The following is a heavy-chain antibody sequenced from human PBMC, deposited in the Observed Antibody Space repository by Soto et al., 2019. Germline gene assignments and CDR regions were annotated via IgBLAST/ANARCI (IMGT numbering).Heavy chain of an antibody. D-gene: IGHD4-4*01. Sequence: QVQLVESGGGVVQPGRSLRLSCAASGFTFSSYAMHWVRQAPGKGLEWVAVISYDGSNKYYADSVKGRFTISSDNSKNTLYLQMNSLSAEDTAVYYCARGHSSNYPYYYYGMDVWGQGTTVTVSS. CDR3: ARGHSSNYPYYYYGMDV. V-gene: IGHV3-30-3*01. CDR1: GFTFSSYA. J-gene: IGHJ6*02. CDR2: ISYDGSNK.